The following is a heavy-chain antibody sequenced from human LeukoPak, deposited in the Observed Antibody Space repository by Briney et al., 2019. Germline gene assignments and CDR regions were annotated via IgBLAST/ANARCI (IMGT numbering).Heavy chain of an antibody. J-gene: IGHJ1*01. V-gene: IGHV4-39*01. D-gene: IGHD6-13*01. Sequence: SETLSLTCTVSGGSISSSSYHWGWIRRPPGQGLEWIGSIYFSGTTFYNPSLKSRVTISVDTSKNRFSLKVSSVTAADTAVYYCARHGGYSSPYLHWGQGTLVTVSS. CDR2: IYFSGTT. CDR3: ARHGGYSSPYLH. CDR1: GGSISSSSYH.